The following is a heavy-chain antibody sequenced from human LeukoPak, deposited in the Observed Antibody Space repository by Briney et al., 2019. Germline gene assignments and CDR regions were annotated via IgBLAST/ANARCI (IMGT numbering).Heavy chain of an antibody. D-gene: IGHD2-2*01. CDR1: GFTFSSYA. CDR3: ARDACSSTSCYEIDP. J-gene: IGHJ5*02. CDR2: ISGSGGST. V-gene: IGHV3-23*01. Sequence: GGSLRLSCAASGFTFSSYAMSWVRQAPGKGLEWVSAISGSGGSTYYADSVKGRFTISRDNSKNTLYLQMNSLRAEDTAVYYCARDACSSTSCYEIDPWGQGTLVTVSS.